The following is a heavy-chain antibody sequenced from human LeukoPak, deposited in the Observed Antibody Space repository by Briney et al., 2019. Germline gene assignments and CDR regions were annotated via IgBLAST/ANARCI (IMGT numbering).Heavy chain of an antibody. V-gene: IGHV3-21*04. CDR1: GFTFSSYS. CDR2: ISSSGSYI. Sequence: GGSLRLSCAASGFTFSSYSMNWVRQAPGKGLEWVSSISSSGSYINYADSVKGRFTISRDNAKNSLYLQMNSLRAEDTALYYCVRSITMFQHWGQGTLVTVSS. D-gene: IGHD5-24*01. CDR3: VRSITMFQH. J-gene: IGHJ1*01.